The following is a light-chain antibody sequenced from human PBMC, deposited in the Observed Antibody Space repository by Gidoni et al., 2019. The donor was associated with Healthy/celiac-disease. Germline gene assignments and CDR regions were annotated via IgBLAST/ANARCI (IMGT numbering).Light chain of an antibody. J-gene: IGKJ4*01. CDR1: QSVSSY. CDR2: DAS. V-gene: IGKV3-11*01. Sequence: EIVLTQSPATLSLSPGERATLSCSARQSVSSYLAWYQQKPGQAPRLLIYDASNRATGIPARFSGSGSGTDFTLTISSLEPEDFAGYYCQQRSNWLTFGGGTKVEIK. CDR3: QQRSNWLT.